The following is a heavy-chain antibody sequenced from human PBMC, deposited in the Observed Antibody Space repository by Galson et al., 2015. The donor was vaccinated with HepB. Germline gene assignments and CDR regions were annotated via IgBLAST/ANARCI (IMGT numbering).Heavy chain of an antibody. CDR1: GDSISGAYY. J-gene: IGHJ5*02. Sequence: TLSLTCTVAGDSISGAYYLTWIRQHPGKGLEWIGHIHYSGSTYYNPSLKSRVTISVDTSNNHFSLKLNSLTAADTAVYYCARAPRWLDPWGQGTLVTVSS. CDR2: IHYSGST. V-gene: IGHV4-31*03. CDR3: ARAPRWLDP.